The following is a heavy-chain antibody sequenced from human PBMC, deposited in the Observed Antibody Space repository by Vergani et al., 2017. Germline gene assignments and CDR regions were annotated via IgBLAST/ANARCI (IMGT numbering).Heavy chain of an antibody. CDR3: ARSLTMVRGSWYCDL. Sequence: QVQLQESGPGLVKPSETLSLTCTVSGGSISSYYWSWIRQPPGKGLEWIGYIYYSGSTNYNPSLKSRVTISVDTSKNQFSLKLSSVTAADTAVYYCARSLTMVRGSWYCDLWGRGTLVTVSS. V-gene: IGHV4-59*01. J-gene: IGHJ2*01. CDR2: IYYSGST. D-gene: IGHD3-10*01. CDR1: GGSISSYY.